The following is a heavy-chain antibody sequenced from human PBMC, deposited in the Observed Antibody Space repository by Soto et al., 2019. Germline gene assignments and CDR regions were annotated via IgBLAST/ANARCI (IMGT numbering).Heavy chain of an antibody. CDR2: ISASGGST. CDR1: GFTFTNYA. J-gene: IGHJ4*02. CDR3: AKGYCSGGRCYIFDY. Sequence: GGSLRLSCAASGFTFTNYATSWVRQAPVKGLEWVSSISASGGSTYYADSVKGRFTISRDNSKNTLYLQMSSLRAEDTAVYYRAKGYCSGGRCYIFDYWGQGTLVTVSS. D-gene: IGHD2-15*01. V-gene: IGHV3-23*01.